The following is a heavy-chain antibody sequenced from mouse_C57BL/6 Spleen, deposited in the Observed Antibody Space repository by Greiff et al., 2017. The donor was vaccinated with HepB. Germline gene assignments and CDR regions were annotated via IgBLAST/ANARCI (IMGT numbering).Heavy chain of an antibody. V-gene: IGHV1-59*01. D-gene: IGHD1-1*01. J-gene: IGHJ1*03. CDR3: ARDYGSSGWYFDV. Sequence: QVQLQQSGAELVRPGTSVKLSCKASGYTFTSYWMHWVKQRPGQGLEWIGVIDPSDSYTNYNQKFKGKATLTVDTSSSTAYMQLSSLTSEDSAVYYGARDYGSSGWYFDVWGTGTTVTVSS. CDR2: IDPSDSYT. CDR1: GYTFTSYW.